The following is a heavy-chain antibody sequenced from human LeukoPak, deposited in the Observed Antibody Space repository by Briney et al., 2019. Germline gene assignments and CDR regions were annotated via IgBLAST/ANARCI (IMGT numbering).Heavy chain of an antibody. CDR3: ARVVGDGNYYYYYMDV. CDR1: GGSISSYY. Sequence: NPSETLSLTCTVSGGSISSYYWSWIRQPPGKGLEWIGYIYYSGSTNYNPSLKSRVTISVDTSKNQFSLKLSSVTAADTAVYYCARVVGDGNYYYYYMDVWGKGTTVTVSS. J-gene: IGHJ6*03. V-gene: IGHV4-59*01. D-gene: IGHD4-17*01. CDR2: IYYSGST.